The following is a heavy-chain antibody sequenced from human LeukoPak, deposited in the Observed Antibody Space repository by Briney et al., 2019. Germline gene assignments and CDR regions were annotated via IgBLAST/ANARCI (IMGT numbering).Heavy chain of an antibody. Sequence: GGSLRLSCAASGFTFSDYGIHWVRQAPNKGLEWVAVVSYDGTNKYYADSVKGRFTISRDNSKNTLYLQMNSLRPEDTALYYCTKGRYGEQLPDFDYWGQGTLVTVSS. CDR3: TKGRYGEQLPDFDY. J-gene: IGHJ4*02. CDR1: GFTFSDYG. D-gene: IGHD4-17*01. V-gene: IGHV3-30*18. CDR2: VSYDGTNK.